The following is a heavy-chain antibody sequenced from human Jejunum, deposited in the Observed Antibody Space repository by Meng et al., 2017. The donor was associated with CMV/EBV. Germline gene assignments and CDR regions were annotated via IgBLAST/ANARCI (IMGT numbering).Heavy chain of an antibody. D-gene: IGHD3-3*01. CDR1: YP. Sequence: YPMHWVRQAPGKGLEWVAYISYNGGRTYDADSVKGRFTISRDDSKNTVDLQMTGLTREDTAIYYCAKTLTISGMLRQYYYFDYWGHGTLVTVSS. CDR2: ISYNGGRT. CDR3: AKTLTISGMLRQYYYFDY. V-gene: IGHV3-30*14. J-gene: IGHJ4*01.